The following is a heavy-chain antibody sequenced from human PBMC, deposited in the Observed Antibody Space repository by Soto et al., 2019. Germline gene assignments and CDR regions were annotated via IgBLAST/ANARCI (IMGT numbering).Heavy chain of an antibody. V-gene: IGHV1-69*06. CDR1: GGLISKYS. Sequence: QVQLVQSGAEVRKPGSSVKVSCKTSGGLISKYSFNWVRQAPGQGLEWMGGVLPISGSTDYAQKFQGRLTITADRSTSTVYMEWSRRRSDDTANYYCATIRVRGGPLRFEDGGKGMLISVSS. CDR3: ATIRVRGGPLRFED. D-gene: IGHD5-12*01. CDR2: VLPISGST. J-gene: IGHJ4*01.